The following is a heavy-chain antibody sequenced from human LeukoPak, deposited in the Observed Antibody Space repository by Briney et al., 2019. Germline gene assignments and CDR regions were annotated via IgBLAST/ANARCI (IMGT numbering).Heavy chain of an antibody. Sequence: GGSLRLSCAASGFTISSYAMSWVRQAPGKGLEWVSAISGSGGSTYYADSVKGRFTISRDNSKNTLYLQMNSLRAEDTAVYYCAKAGGRYCSSTSRDPFDYWGQGTLVTVSS. CDR3: AKAGGRYCSSTSRDPFDY. J-gene: IGHJ4*02. D-gene: IGHD2-2*01. CDR2: ISGSGGST. V-gene: IGHV3-23*01. CDR1: GFTISSYA.